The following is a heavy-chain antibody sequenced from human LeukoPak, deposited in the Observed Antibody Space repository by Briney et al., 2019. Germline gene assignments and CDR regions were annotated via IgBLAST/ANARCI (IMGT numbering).Heavy chain of an antibody. Sequence: GGSLRLSCSASGFTFSRYAMHWVRQAPGKGLEYVSGINDNGGRTHYGDSVKGRFSISRDNSKNTLHLQISTLIAEDTALYYCVKDVGGSYAFDYWGQGILVTVAS. CDR3: VKDVGGSYAFDY. D-gene: IGHD1-26*01. J-gene: IGHJ4*02. CDR1: GFTFSRYA. CDR2: INDNGGRT. V-gene: IGHV3-64D*09.